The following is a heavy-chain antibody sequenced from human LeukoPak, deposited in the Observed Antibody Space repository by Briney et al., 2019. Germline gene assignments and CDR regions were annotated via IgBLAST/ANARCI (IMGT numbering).Heavy chain of an antibody. D-gene: IGHD6-13*01. V-gene: IGHV1-2*02. CDR3: ARVLGYSSNYYFYMDV. CDR2: INPDSGGT. CDR1: GYTFTRSY. Sequence: GASVKVSCKASGYTFTRSYMHWVRQAPGQGLEWMGWINPDSGGTNYAQNFQGMVTMTRDTSISTAYMELSRLRSDDTAVYYCARVLGYSSNYYFYMDVWGKGTTVTVSS. J-gene: IGHJ6*03.